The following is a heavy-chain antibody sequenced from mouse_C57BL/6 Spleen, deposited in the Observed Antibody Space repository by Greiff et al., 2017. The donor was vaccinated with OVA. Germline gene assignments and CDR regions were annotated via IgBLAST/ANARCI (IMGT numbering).Heavy chain of an antibody. CDR3: GPYYYGSSEGYAMDY. D-gene: IGHD1-1*01. V-gene: IGHV1-26*01. Sequence: EVKLQQSGPELVKPGASVKISCKASGYTFTDYYMNWVKQSHGKSLEWIGDINPNNGGTSYNQKFKGKATLTVDKSSSTAYMELRSLTSEDSAVYYCGPYYYGSSEGYAMDYWGQGTSVTVSS. J-gene: IGHJ4*01. CDR1: GYTFTDYY. CDR2: INPNNGGT.